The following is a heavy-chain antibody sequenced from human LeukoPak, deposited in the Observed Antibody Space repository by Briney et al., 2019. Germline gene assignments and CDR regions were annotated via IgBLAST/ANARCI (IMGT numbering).Heavy chain of an antibody. Sequence: SVKLSCKASAGTFSSYAISWVRQAPGQGLEWMGGIIFIFGTANYEQKFQGRVTITADTSTITAYMELRSVRSDDTAVYYCARVPYSSSWYVFRPLDYYMDVWGKGTTVTISS. CDR3: ARVPYSSSWYVFRPLDYYMDV. CDR2: IIFIFGTA. CDR1: AGTFSSYA. D-gene: IGHD6-13*01. J-gene: IGHJ6*03. V-gene: IGHV1-69*06.